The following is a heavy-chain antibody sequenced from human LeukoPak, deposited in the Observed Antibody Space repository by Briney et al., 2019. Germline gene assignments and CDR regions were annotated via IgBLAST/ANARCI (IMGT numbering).Heavy chain of an antibody. CDR1: GYTLTELS. Sequence: ASVKVSCKVSGYTLTELSMHRVRQAPGKGLEWMGGFDPEDGETIYAQKFQGRVTMTEDTSTDTAYMELSSLRSEDTAVYYCATDSTAARELDYWGQGTLVTVSS. CDR3: ATDSTAARELDY. CDR2: FDPEDGET. J-gene: IGHJ4*02. D-gene: IGHD2-21*02. V-gene: IGHV1-24*01.